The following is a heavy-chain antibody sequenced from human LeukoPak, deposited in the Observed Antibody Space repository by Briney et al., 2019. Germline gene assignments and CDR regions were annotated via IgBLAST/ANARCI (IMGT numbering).Heavy chain of an antibody. CDR2: INHSGST. CDR1: GGSFSGYY. CDR3: ARGAPGYPLRFFEWLNHYYYYYYMDV. J-gene: IGHJ6*03. D-gene: IGHD3-3*01. Sequence: SETLSLTCAVYGGSFSGYYWSWIRQPPGKGLEWIGEINHSGSTNYNPSLKSRVTISVDTSKNQFSLKLSSVTAADTAVYYCARGAPGYPLRFFEWLNHYYYYYYMDVWGKGTTVTVSS. V-gene: IGHV4-34*01.